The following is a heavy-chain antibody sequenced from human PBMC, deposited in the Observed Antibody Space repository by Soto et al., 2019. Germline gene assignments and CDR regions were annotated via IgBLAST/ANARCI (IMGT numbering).Heavy chain of an antibody. CDR3: ARVIRPPSGDFDY. CDR1: GGSISSGGYY. J-gene: IGHJ4*02. D-gene: IGHD6-19*01. V-gene: IGHV4-31*03. CDR2: IYYSGST. Sequence: QVQLQESGPGLVKPSQTLSLTCTVSGGSISSGGYYWSWIRQHPGKGLEWIGYIYYSGSTYYNPSLNSRVTISVDTSKNQFSLKLSSVTVADTAVYYCARVIRPPSGDFDYWGQGTLVTVSS.